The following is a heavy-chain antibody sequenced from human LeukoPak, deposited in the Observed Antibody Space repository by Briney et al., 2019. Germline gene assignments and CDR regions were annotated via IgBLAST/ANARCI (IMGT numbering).Heavy chain of an antibody. CDR3: ARQSGTYSYGMDV. J-gene: IGHJ6*02. Sequence: GGSLRLSCAASGFTFSSYSMIWVRQAPGKGVEWVANIKQDGSAKYYVDSVRGRFSIARDNAENSLFLQMTSLRAEDTAVYYCARQSGTYSYGMDVWGQGTTVTVFS. D-gene: IGHD1-26*01. V-gene: IGHV3-7*01. CDR1: GFTFSSYS. CDR2: IKQDGSAK.